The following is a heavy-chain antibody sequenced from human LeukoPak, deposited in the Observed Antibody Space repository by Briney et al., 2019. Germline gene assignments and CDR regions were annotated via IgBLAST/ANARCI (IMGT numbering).Heavy chain of an antibody. J-gene: IGHJ4*02. D-gene: IGHD6-13*01. Sequence: ASVKVSCKASGYTFTSYGISWVRQAPGQGLEWMGWISAYNGNTNYAQKLQGRVTMTTDTSTSTAYMELSSLRSEDTAVYYCARVRRQQLVYYFDYWGQGTLVTVSS. CDR3: ARVRRQQLVYYFDY. CDR2: ISAYNGNT. CDR1: GYTFTSYG. V-gene: IGHV1-18*01.